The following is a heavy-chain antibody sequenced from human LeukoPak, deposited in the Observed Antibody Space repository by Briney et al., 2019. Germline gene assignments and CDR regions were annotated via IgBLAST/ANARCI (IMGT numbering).Heavy chain of an antibody. CDR1: GFTVSTNY. J-gene: IGHJ4*02. D-gene: IGHD3-10*01. CDR2: TYSGGST. CDR3: ARSSSGSYNILGY. Sequence: GGSLRLSCAASGFTVSTNYMSWVRQAPGKGLEWVSVTYSGGSTYYADSVKGRFTISRDNSKNTLYLQMNSLRAEDTAVYYCARSSSGSYNILGYWGQGTLVTVSS. V-gene: IGHV3-53*01.